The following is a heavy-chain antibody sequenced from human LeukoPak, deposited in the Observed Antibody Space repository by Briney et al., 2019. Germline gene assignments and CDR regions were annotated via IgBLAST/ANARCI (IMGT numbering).Heavy chain of an antibody. CDR2: ISHDDGSNK. CDR3: ARRDGYKLDF. CDR1: GFVFSRYA. D-gene: IGHD5-24*01. Sequence: GGSLRLSCVASGFVFSRYALHWVRQAPGRGLEWVSGISHDDGSNKDYADSVKGRITIPRDNSKSTVFLQMDSLRADDTAVYYCARRDGYKLDFWGQGTLITVSS. V-gene: IGHV3-30*04. J-gene: IGHJ4*02.